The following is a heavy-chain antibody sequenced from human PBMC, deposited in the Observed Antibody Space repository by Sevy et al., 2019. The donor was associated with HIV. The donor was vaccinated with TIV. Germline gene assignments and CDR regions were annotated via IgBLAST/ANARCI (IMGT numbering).Heavy chain of an antibody. CDR1: GFTFSSYS. D-gene: IGHD2-2*01. J-gene: IGHJ3*02. Sequence: GGSLRLSCAASGFTFSSYSMNWVRQAPGKGLEWVSCCSGSSNYIYYADSMKGRFTSSRDKAKNARYLKMNSVRAADTAVYSCASRDCTITSCYRGDAFDIWGQGTMVTVSS. CDR2: CSGSSNYI. CDR3: ASRDCTITSCYRGDAFDI. V-gene: IGHV3-21*01.